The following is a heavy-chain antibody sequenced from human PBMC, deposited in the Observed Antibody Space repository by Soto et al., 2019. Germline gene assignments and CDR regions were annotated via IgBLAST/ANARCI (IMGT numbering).Heavy chain of an antibody. D-gene: IGHD2-2*03. CDR3: SRVDPGETSPFDH. J-gene: IGHJ4*02. V-gene: IGHV1-46*03. Sequence: ASVKVSCKAAGYTFTNYGISWVRQAPGQGLEWMGWINPFDGSRMFAQSFQGRVTMTRDTSTSTVYMEVSSLRSEDTAVYYCSRVDPGETSPFDHWGQGTLVTVSS. CDR1: GYTFTNYG. CDR2: INPFDGSR.